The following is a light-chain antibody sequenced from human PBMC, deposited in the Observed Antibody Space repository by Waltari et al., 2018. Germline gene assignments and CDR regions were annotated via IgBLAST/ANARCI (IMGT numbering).Light chain of an antibody. CDR1: QSVGTN. V-gene: IGKV3-15*01. J-gene: IGKJ1*01. CDR2: GAS. Sequence: DIVMTQSPATLSVSPGERATLSCRASQSVGTNLAWYQQRPGQAPRLLLYGASSRATGIPARFSGGGSGTDVTLTINSLQPEDFALYYCQQYHNWPPWAFGQGTKVEIK. CDR3: QQYHNWPPWA.